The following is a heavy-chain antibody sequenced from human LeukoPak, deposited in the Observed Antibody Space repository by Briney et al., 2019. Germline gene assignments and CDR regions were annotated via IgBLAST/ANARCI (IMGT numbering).Heavy chain of an antibody. V-gene: IGHV4-59*08. J-gene: IGHJ4*02. Sequence: SETLSLTCTVSGASISSDYWSWIRQPPGKGLEWIGYIYYSGSTNYNPSLKSRVTISVDTSKNQFSLKLSSVTAADTAVYYCARLYYGDYAFDYWGQGTLVTVSS. CDR2: IYYSGST. CDR1: GASISSDY. CDR3: ARLYYGDYAFDY. D-gene: IGHD4-17*01.